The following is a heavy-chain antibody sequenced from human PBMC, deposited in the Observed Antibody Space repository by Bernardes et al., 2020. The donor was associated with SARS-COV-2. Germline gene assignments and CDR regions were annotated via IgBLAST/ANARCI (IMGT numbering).Heavy chain of an antibody. CDR3: ATGRKKEGYRY. CDR2: LMPVFGKG. V-gene: IGHV1-69*06. J-gene: IGHJ4*02. Sequence: SLKDSCKASGDIFNNFVFGWVRQAPGQGLEWMGGLMPVFGKGNYAQKFRDRATITADRAMSTVYMELRSLRFDDTALYYCATGRKKEGYRYWGQGALVTVSS. D-gene: IGHD5-18*01. CDR1: GDIFNNFV.